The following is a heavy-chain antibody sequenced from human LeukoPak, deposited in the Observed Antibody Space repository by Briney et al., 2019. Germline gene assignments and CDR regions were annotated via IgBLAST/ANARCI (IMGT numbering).Heavy chain of an antibody. Sequence: PSETLSLTCTVSGGSISSGSYYWSWIRQPAGKGLEWIGRIYTSGSTNYNPSLKSRVTISVDTSKNQFSLKLSSVTAADTAVYYCARGGKLVATIWTNWFDPWGQGTLVTVSS. D-gene: IGHD5-12*01. CDR1: GGSISSGSYY. CDR3: ARGGKLVATIWTNWFDP. V-gene: IGHV4-61*02. J-gene: IGHJ5*02. CDR2: IYTSGST.